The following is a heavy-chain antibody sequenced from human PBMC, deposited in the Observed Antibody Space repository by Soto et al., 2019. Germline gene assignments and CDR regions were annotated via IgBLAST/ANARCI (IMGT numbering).Heavy chain of an antibody. J-gene: IGHJ4*02. CDR3: AIFRTVTTPFDY. CDR2: ISWNSGNI. V-gene: IGHV3-9*01. Sequence: EVQLVESGGDLVQPGRSLRLSCAASGFTFNDYAMHWVRQPPGKGLEWVSGISWNSGNIGYADSVKGRFTISRDNAKNSLYLQINSLRAEDTALYYCAIFRTVTTPFDYWGQGTLVTVSS. CDR1: GFTFNDYA. D-gene: IGHD4-17*01.